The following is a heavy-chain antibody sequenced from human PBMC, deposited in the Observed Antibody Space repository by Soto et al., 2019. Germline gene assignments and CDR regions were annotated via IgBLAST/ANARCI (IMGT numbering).Heavy chain of an antibody. J-gene: IGHJ6*02. V-gene: IGHV3-48*03. CDR2: IYGGGTTG. CDR1: GFTFSHFK. CDR3: GRYLLWEPLYGVDV. D-gene: IGHD1-26*01. Sequence: GGSLRLSCAAAGFTFSHFKMNGVRQAAGKRLELVTHIYGGGTTGYYADSVRGRFTIARDNAKNSVFLQMNSLRVEEKDIYYCGRYLLWEPLYGVDVWGQGTTVTVSS.